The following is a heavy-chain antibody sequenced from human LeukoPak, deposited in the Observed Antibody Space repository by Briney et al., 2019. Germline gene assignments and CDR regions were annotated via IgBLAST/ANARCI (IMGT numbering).Heavy chain of an antibody. CDR2: IYYSGNT. D-gene: IGHD6-6*01. J-gene: IGHJ4*02. V-gene: IGHV4-59*01. CDR1: GGSFSSYY. CDR3: ARGGSRQISSSDLDY. Sequence: PSETLSLTCTVPGGSFSSYYWNWIRQPPGKGLEWIGYIYYSGNTNYNPSLKSRVTISVDTSKKQFSLKLSSVTAADTAVYFCARGGSRQISSSDLDYWGQGTLVTVSS.